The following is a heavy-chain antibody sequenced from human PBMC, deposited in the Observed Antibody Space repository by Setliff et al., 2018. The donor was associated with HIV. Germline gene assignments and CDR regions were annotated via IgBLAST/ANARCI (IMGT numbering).Heavy chain of an antibody. CDR1: GGTFSSYA. CDR3: ARDREYYYDNSGSPSFDY. V-gene: IGHV1-69*10. CDR2: IIPILGIA. Sequence: ASVKVSCKASGGTFSSYAINWVRQAPGQGLEWMGGIIPILGIANYAQKFQGRVTITADKSTSTAYVELSSLRSEDTAVYYCARDREYYYDNSGSPSFDYWGQGTLVTVSS. J-gene: IGHJ4*02. D-gene: IGHD3-22*01.